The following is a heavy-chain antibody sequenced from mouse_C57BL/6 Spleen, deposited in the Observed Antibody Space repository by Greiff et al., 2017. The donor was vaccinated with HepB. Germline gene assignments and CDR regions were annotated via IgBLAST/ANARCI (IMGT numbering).Heavy chain of an antibody. J-gene: IGHJ4*01. CDR2: ISDGGSYT. CDR1: GFTFSSYA. Sequence: EVQLVESGGGLVKPGGSLKLSCAASGFTFSSYAMSWVRQTPEKRLEWVATISDGGSYTYYPDNVKGRFTISRDNAKNHLYLQMSHLKSEDTAMYYCARDDYGSSDAMDYWGQGTSVTVSS. V-gene: IGHV5-4*01. D-gene: IGHD1-1*01. CDR3: ARDDYGSSDAMDY.